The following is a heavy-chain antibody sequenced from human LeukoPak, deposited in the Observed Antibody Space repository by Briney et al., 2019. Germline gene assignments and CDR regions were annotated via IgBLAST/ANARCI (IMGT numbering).Heavy chain of an antibody. CDR2: ISGRGGDT. CDR3: AKGRGDVGATSAFDF. V-gene: IGHV3-23*01. CDR1: GFTFINYA. J-gene: IGHJ3*01. Sequence: GGSLRLSCVASGFTFINYAMNWFPQAPGKGLQWVSAISGRGGDTYYADSVKGRFTISRDNSKNTLYLQMNSLRAEDTAVYYCAKGRGDVGATSAFDFWGQGTSVTVSS. D-gene: IGHD1-26*01.